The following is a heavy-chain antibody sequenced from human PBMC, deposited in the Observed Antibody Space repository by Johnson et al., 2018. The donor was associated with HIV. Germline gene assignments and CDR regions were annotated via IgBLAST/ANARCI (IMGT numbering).Heavy chain of an antibody. CDR2: ISSNGGST. CDR1: GFTFSSYA. V-gene: IGHV3-64*01. J-gene: IGHJ3*02. D-gene: IGHD6-19*01. CDR3: GKDRAVAGKGHDAFDI. Sequence: EQLVESGGGLVQSGGSLRLSCAASGFTFSSYAMHWVRQAPGKGLEYVSAISSNGGSTYYANSVKGRFTISRDTLKNTLYLQMNSLRAEDTAVYYSGKDRAVAGKGHDAFDIWGQGTMVTVSS.